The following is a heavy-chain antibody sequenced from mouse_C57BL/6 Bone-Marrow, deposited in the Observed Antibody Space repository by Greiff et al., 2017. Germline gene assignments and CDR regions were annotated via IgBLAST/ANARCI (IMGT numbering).Heavy chain of an antibody. Sequence: DVHLVESGGGLVQPGGSLKLSCAVSGFTFSDYYMYWVRQTPEKRLEWVAYISNGGGSTYYPGTVKGRLTLSRDNAKNTLYLQMSRLKSEDTAMYYCARLDYYGSSWYFDVWGTGTTVTVSS. CDR3: ARLDYYGSSWYFDV. CDR2: ISNGGGST. V-gene: IGHV5-12*01. D-gene: IGHD1-1*01. CDR1: GFTFSDYY. J-gene: IGHJ1*03.